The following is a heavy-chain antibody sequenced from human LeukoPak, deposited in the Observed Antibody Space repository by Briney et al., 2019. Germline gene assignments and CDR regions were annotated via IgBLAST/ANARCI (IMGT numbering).Heavy chain of an antibody. D-gene: IGHD3-22*01. CDR3: AKGGYYYDSSGYYFVY. CDR1: GFTFNSYG. J-gene: IGHJ4*02. Sequence: GGSLGLSCAASGFTFNSYGIHWVRQAPGKGLEWVAFIRYDGSSKYYVDSVKGRFTISRDNSKNTLYLQMNSLGAEDTAVYYCAKGGYYYDSSGYYFVYWGQGTLVTVSP. CDR2: IRYDGSSK. V-gene: IGHV3-30*02.